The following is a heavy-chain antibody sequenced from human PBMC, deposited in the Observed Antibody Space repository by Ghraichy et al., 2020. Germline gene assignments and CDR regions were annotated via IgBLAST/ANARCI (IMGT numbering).Heavy chain of an antibody. V-gene: IGHV4-39*01. CDR1: GGSISSYSDY. D-gene: IGHD1-14*01. J-gene: IGHJ5*02. Sequence: GSLRLSCTVSGGSISSYSDYWGWLRQPPGKGPEWIGSIYNSVSTHYNPSLKSRVTISIDTSKDQFSLRLTSVTAADTAIYYCARNKTGNLSGWFDPGGQGSLVIVSS. CDR3: ARNKTGNLSGWFDP. CDR2: IYNSVST.